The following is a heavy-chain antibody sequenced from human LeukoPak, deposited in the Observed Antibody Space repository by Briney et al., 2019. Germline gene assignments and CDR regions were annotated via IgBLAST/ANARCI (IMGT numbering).Heavy chain of an antibody. Sequence: GASVKVSCKTSGYIFTGYYMQWVRQAPGQGLEWMGWINPNSGGTNYAQNFQGRVTMTRDTSISTAYMELSRLRYDDTAMYYCARVPSMVRGIPIDYWGQGTLVTVSS. J-gene: IGHJ4*02. CDR2: INPNSGGT. D-gene: IGHD3-10*01. CDR1: GYIFTGYY. CDR3: ARVPSMVRGIPIDY. V-gene: IGHV1-2*02.